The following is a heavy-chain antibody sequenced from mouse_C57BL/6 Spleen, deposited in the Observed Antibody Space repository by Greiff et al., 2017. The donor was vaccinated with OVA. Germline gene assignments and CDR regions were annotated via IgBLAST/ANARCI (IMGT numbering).Heavy chain of an antibody. CDR1: GYTFTSYW. V-gene: IGHV1-55*01. Sequence: QVQLQQSGAELVKPGASVKMSCKASGYTFTSYWITWVKQRPGQGLEWIGDIYPGSGSTNYNEKFKSKATLTVDTSSSTAYMQLSSLTSEDAAVYYCARGATVVATGWGQGTTLTVSS. D-gene: IGHD1-1*01. CDR3: ARGATVVATG. J-gene: IGHJ2*01. CDR2: IYPGSGST.